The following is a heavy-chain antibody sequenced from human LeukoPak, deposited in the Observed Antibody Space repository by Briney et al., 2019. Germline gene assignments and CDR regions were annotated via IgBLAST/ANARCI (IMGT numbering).Heavy chain of an antibody. CDR3: ARVRGYYDSSGYYYAG. CDR2: ISAYNGNT. CDR1: GYTFTSYG. Sequence: GASVKVSCKASGYTFTSYGISWVRQAPGQGLDWMGWISAYNGNTNYAQKLQGRVTMTTDTSTSTAYMELRSLRSDDTAVYYCARVRGYYDSSGYYYAGWGPGTLVTVSS. J-gene: IGHJ4*02. V-gene: IGHV1-18*01. D-gene: IGHD3-22*01.